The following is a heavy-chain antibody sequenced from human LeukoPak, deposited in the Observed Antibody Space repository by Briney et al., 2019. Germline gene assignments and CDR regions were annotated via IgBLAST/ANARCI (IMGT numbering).Heavy chain of an antibody. V-gene: IGHV4-61*02. CDR1: GGSISSGSYY. D-gene: IGHD5-18*01. J-gene: IGHJ4*02. Sequence: SQTLSLTCTVSGGSISSGSYYWNWIRQPAGKGLEWIGRIYTSGSTNYNPSLKSRVTISVDTSKNQFSLKLSSVTAADTAVYYCARNTYGQKWYFDYRGQGTLVTVSS. CDR3: ARNTYGQKWYFDY. CDR2: IYTSGST.